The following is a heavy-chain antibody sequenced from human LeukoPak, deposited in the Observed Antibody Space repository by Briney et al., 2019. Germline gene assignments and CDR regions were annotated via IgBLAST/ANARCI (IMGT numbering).Heavy chain of an antibody. Sequence: GGSLKLSCVGSGFTFAKYAMTWVREAPGKGLEWVSVISGSGNVTYYSESVKGRFTISRDNSKRTLYLQMDSLRADDTAIYYCAKDRAGSNWGQGTLVLVSS. V-gene: IGHV3-23*01. CDR1: GFTFAKYA. CDR2: ISGSGNVT. CDR3: AKDRAGSN. J-gene: IGHJ4*02.